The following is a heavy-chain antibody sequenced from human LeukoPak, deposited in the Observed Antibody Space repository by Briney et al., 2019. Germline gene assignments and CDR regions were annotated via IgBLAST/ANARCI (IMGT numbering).Heavy chain of an antibody. CDR2: INPSGGST. V-gene: IGHV1-46*01. J-gene: IGHJ6*02. Sequence: ASVKVSCKASGYTLTSYYMHWVRQAPGQGLEWMGIINPSGGSTSYAQKFQGRVTMTRDTSTSTVYMELSSLRSEDTAVYYCARETAVAGTSYGMDVWGQGTTVTVSS. CDR1: GYTLTSYY. CDR3: ARETAVAGTSYGMDV. D-gene: IGHD6-19*01.